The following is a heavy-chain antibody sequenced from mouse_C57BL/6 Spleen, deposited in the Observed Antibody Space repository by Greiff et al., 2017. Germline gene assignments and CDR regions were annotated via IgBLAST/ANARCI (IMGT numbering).Heavy chain of an antibody. CDR3: AREGRKLRGFAY. J-gene: IGHJ3*01. D-gene: IGHD1-1*01. CDR1: GYTFTSYW. CDR2: IDPSDSET. Sequence: VQLQQPGAELVRPGSSVKLSCKASGYTFTSYWMHWVKQRPIQGLEWIGNIDPSDSETLYNQKFKDKATWTVDKSSSTAYMQLSSLTSEDSAVYYCAREGRKLRGFAYWGQGTLVTVSA. V-gene: IGHV1-52*01.